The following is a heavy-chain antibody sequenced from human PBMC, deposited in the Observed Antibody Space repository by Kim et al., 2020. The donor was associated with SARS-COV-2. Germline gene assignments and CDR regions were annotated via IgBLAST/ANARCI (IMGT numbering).Heavy chain of an antibody. J-gene: IGHJ6*02. V-gene: IGHV3-23*01. Sequence: GGSLRLSCAASGFTFSSYAMSWVRQAPGKGLEWVSAISGSGGSTYYADSVKGRFTISRDNSKNTLYLQMNSLRAEDTAVYYCAKNEGYSYGWPNYYYYGMDVWGQGTTVTVSS. D-gene: IGHD5-18*01. CDR3: AKNEGYSYGWPNYYYYGMDV. CDR2: ISGSGGST. CDR1: GFTFSSYA.